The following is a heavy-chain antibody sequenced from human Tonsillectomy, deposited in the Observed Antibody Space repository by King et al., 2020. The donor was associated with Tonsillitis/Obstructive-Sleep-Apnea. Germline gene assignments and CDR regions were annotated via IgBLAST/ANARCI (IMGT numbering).Heavy chain of an antibody. V-gene: IGHV3-9*01. J-gene: IGHJ6*03. CDR1: GFTFDDYA. D-gene: IGHD2-15*01. CDR2: ISWNSGSI. CDR3: AKEGCSGGSCYSDYYYHYMDV. Sequence: VQLVESGGGLVQPGRSLRLSCAASGFTFDDYAMYWVRQAPGKGLEWVSGISWNSGSIGYADSVKGRFTISRDNAKNSLYLQMNSLRAEDTALYYCAKEGCSGGSCYSDYYYHYMDVWGKGTTVTVSS.